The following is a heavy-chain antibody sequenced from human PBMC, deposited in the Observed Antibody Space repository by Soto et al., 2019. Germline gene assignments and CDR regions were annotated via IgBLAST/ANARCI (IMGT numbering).Heavy chain of an antibody. V-gene: IGHV4-31*03. D-gene: IGHD4-17*01. CDR2: IYYSGST. CDR3: AACGNSNYGGAFDI. Sequence: PSETLSLTCTVSGGSISSGGYFWSWIRQRPGKGLEWIGYIYYSGSTDYNPSLRSRVTISLDTSKKQFSLELNSVTAADTAVYYCAACGNSNYGGAFDIWGQGKMVTVSS. J-gene: IGHJ3*02. CDR1: GGSISSGGYF.